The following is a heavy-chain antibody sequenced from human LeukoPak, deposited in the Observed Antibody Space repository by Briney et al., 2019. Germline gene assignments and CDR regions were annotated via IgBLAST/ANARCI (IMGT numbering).Heavy chain of an antibody. CDR2: VTGSGTTK. CDR1: GFSFSTYS. D-gene: IGHD6-6*01. J-gene: IGHJ4*01. V-gene: IGHV3-21*06. Sequence: PGGSLRLSCVASGFSFSTYSMNWVRQAPGKGMEWVSSVTGSGTTKYYADSVKGRFVISRDNAKNSLYLQMNSLRAEDTAVYFCARERQLVTDYWGPGTLVTVSS. CDR3: ARERQLVTDY.